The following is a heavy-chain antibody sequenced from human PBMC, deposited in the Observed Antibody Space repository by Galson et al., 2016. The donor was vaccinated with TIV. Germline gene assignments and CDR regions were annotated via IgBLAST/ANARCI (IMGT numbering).Heavy chain of an antibody. J-gene: IGHJ4*02. CDR3: AKNVDYYGSGAFDS. CDR1: GGTFRNYA. CDR2: IIAIFGTT. V-gene: IGHV1-69*15. D-gene: IGHD3-10*01. Sequence: VKVSCKASGGTFRNYAISWVRQAPGQGLEWMGKIIAIFGTTNYAQKFQGRVTITADESTSTDYMELRSLRSEDTAVYYCAKNVDYYGSGAFDSWGQGTLVTVSS.